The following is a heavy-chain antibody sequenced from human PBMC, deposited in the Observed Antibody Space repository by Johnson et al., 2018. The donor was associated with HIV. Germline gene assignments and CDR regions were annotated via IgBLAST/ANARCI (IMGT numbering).Heavy chain of an antibody. D-gene: IGHD6-13*01. CDR2: ISGSGGST. J-gene: IGHJ3*02. Sequence: VQLVESGGGLVQPGGSLRLSCAASGFTFSSYAMSWVRQAPGKGLEWVSAISGSGGSTYYADSVKGRFTISRDNSKNTLYLQMNSLRAEDTAVYYCARDPGGAAVAGDAFDIWGQGTMVTVSS. CDR3: ARDPGGAAVAGDAFDI. CDR1: GFTFSSYA. V-gene: IGHV3-23*04.